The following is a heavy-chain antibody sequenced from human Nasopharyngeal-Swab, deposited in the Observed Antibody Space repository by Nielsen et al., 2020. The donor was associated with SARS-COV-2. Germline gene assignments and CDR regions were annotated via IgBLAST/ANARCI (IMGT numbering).Heavy chain of an antibody. CDR3: TRCGGGCYSGRDY. J-gene: IGHJ4*02. Sequence: ESLKNSRAASRFTFSDSAIHWVRQASGEGLEGVARIKSKGNNYATAYSASVKGRFIIFRDDPTNTAYLQMNSLKTEDTAMYYCTRCGGGCYSGRDYWGQGTLVTVSS. V-gene: IGHV3-73*01. D-gene: IGHD2-15*01. CDR1: RFTFSDSA. CDR2: IKSKGNNYAT.